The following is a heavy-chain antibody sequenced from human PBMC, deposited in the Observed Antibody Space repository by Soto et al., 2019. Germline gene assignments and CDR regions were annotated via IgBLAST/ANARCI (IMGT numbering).Heavy chain of an antibody. D-gene: IGHD3-9*01. CDR2: ISGSGGST. J-gene: IGHJ4*02. CDR1: GFTFSSYA. CDR3: AKHFVYYDILTGYLDY. Sequence: GGSLRLSCAASGFTFSSYAMSWVRQAPGKGLEWVSAISGSGGSTYYADSVKGRFTISRDNSKNTLYLQMNSLRAEDTAVYYCAKHFVYYDILTGYLDYWGQGTLVTVSS. V-gene: IGHV3-23*01.